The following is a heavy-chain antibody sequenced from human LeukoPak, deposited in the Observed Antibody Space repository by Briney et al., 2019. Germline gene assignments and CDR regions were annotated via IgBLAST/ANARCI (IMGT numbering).Heavy chain of an antibody. Sequence: SETLSLTCAVDGGSFSGDYWSWVRQPPVKGLEWRGEINHSGGTNYNPPLKSRVTISVDTSKNQFSLKLSSVTAADTAVYYCARGRRPQYDYSGIFDYWGQGTLVTVSS. V-gene: IGHV4-34*01. CDR3: ARGRRPQYDYSGIFDY. J-gene: IGHJ4*02. D-gene: IGHD4-11*01. CDR2: INHSGGT. CDR1: GGSFSGDY.